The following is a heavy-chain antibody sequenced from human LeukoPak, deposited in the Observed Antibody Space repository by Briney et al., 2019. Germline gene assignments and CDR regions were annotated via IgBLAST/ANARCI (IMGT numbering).Heavy chain of an antibody. Sequence: SETLSLTCTVSGGSISSSSYYWGWIRQPPGKGLEWIGSIYYSGSTYYNPSLKSRVTISLDTSKNQFSLKLSSVAAADTAVYYCARNYYDTKKPWDWGQGTLVTVSS. CDR2: IYYSGST. CDR1: GGSISSSSYY. D-gene: IGHD3-22*01. J-gene: IGHJ4*02. V-gene: IGHV4-39*07. CDR3: ARNYYDTKKPWD.